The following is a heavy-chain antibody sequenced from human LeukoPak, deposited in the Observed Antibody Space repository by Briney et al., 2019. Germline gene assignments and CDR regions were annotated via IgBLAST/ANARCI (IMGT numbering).Heavy chain of an antibody. CDR2: INHSGST. CDR1: GGSFSGYY. Sequence: PSETLSLTCAVYGGSFSGYYWSWIRQPPGKGLEWIGEINHSGSTNYNPSLKSRVTISVDTSKNQFSLKLSSVTAADTAVYYCARGRPPGIAAAGTRWFDPWGQGTLVTVSS. J-gene: IGHJ5*02. CDR3: ARGRPPGIAAAGTRWFDP. V-gene: IGHV4-34*01. D-gene: IGHD6-13*01.